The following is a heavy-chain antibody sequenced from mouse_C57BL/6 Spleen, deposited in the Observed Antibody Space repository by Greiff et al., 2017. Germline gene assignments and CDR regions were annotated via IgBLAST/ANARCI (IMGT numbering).Heavy chain of an antibody. CDR1: GYTFTSYG. Sequence: VHVKQSGAELVRPGSSVKMSCKTSGYTFTSYGINWVKQRPGQGLEWIGYIYIGNGYTEYNEKFKGKATLTSDTSSSTAYMQLSSLTSEDSAIYFCARGKNYYGSEGYFDVWGTGTTVTVSS. CDR3: ARGKNYYGSEGYFDV. V-gene: IGHV1-58*01. J-gene: IGHJ1*03. D-gene: IGHD1-1*01. CDR2: IYIGNGYT.